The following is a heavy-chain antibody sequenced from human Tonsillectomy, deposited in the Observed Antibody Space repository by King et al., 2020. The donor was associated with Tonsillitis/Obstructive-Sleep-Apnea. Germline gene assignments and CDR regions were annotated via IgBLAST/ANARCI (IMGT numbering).Heavy chain of an antibody. V-gene: IGHV3-21*01. CDR3: ARDLFLEWRDYHYYMDV. CDR1: GFTFSTYS. Sequence: ESGGGLVKPGGSLRLSCAASGFTFSTYSMTWVRQAPGKGLEWVSSISSVSSDIYYADSVKGRFTISRDNAKKSLYLQMHSLRAEDTAVYYCARDLFLEWRDYHYYMDVWGKGTTVIVS. J-gene: IGHJ6*03. D-gene: IGHD3-3*01. CDR2: ISSVSSDI.